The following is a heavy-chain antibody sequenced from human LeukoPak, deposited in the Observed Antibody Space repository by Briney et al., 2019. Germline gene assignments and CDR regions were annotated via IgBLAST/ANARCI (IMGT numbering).Heavy chain of an antibody. D-gene: IGHD3-10*01. Sequence: SETLSLTCTVSGGSISSYYWSWIRQPAEKGLEWIGRIYTSGSTNYNPSLKSRVTMSVDTSKNQFSLKVSPVTAADTAVYYCAREEYYGSGIDYWGQGTLVTVSS. CDR2: IYTSGST. CDR1: GGSISSYY. J-gene: IGHJ4*02. CDR3: AREEYYGSGIDY. V-gene: IGHV4-4*07.